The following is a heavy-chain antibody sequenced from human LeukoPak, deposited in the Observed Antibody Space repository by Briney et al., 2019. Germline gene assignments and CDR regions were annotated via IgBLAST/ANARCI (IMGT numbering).Heavy chain of an antibody. V-gene: IGHV4-4*07. J-gene: IGHJ4*02. Sequence: SETLSLTCTVSGGSISSYYWSWIRQPAGKGLEWIGRIYTSGSTNYNPSLKSRVTMSVDTSKNQFSLKLSSVTAADTAVYYCARSMWFGELVGTQPSDYFDYWGQGTLVTVSS. CDR3: ARSMWFGELVGTQPSDYFDY. D-gene: IGHD3-10*01. CDR2: IYTSGST. CDR1: GGSISSYY.